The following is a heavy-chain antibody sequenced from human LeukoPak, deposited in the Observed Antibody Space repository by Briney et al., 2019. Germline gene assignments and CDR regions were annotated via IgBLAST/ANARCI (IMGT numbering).Heavy chain of an antibody. D-gene: IGHD1-1*01. V-gene: IGHV3-21*01. J-gene: IGHJ4*02. Sequence: GGSLRLSCAASGFTFSSYAMSWVRQAPGKGLEWVSSISSSSSYIYYADSVKGRFTISRDNAKNSLYLQMNSLRAEDTAVYYCARRPSAHTGDYWGQGTLVTVSS. CDR3: ARRPSAHTGDY. CDR2: ISSSSSYI. CDR1: GFTFSSYA.